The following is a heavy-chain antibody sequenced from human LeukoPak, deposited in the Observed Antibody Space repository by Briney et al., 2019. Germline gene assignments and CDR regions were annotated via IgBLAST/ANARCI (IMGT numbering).Heavy chain of an antibody. V-gene: IGHV4-30-4*01. Sequence: SQTLSLTCTVSGGXISSGDYYWSWIRQPPGKGLEWIGYIYYSGSTYYNPSLKSRVTISVDTSKNQFSLKLSSVTAADTAVYYCAREGYYGSGSISHDYWGQGTLVTVSS. D-gene: IGHD3-10*01. J-gene: IGHJ4*02. CDR3: AREGYYGSGSISHDY. CDR1: GGXISSGDYY. CDR2: IYYSGST.